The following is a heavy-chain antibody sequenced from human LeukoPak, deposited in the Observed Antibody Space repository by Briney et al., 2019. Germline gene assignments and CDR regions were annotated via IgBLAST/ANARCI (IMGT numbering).Heavy chain of an antibody. D-gene: IGHD2-2*01. J-gene: IGHJ4*02. V-gene: IGHV3-21*04. CDR3: AKDIRSDGVVPAAISLAD. CDR2: ISASSTYI. Sequence: GGSLRLSCAASGFTFSSYPMNWVRQAPGKGLEWISSISASSTYIYYADSLKGRFTISRDNAKNSLYLQVSSLRAEDTALYYCAKDIRSDGVVPAAISLADWGQGTLVTVSS. CDR1: GFTFSSYP.